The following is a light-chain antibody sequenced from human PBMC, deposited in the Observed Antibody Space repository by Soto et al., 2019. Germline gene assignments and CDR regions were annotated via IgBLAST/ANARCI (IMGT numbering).Light chain of an antibody. CDR2: EVS. Sequence: QSALTQPASVSGSPGQSITISCTGSSSDVGGYNYDSWYQQHPGKAPKLMIYEVSNRPSGISNRFSGSKSGNTASLTLSGLQAEDEADYYCSSYTSSSTLVFGGGTQLTVL. V-gene: IGLV2-14*01. CDR1: SSDVGGYNY. J-gene: IGLJ2*01. CDR3: SSYTSSSTLV.